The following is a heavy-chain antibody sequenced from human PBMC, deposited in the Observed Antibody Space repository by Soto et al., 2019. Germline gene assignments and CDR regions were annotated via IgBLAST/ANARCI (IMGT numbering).Heavy chain of an antibody. J-gene: IGHJ6*02. CDR2: IVVGSGNT. CDR1: GFTFSSSA. Sequence: SVKVSCKASGFTFSSSAVQWVRQARGQRLEWIGWIVVGSGNTIHAQKFQERVSITRDLSTSTAYMELSSLRSEDTGVYYCAAKGQQHLGYYNGLDVWGQGTKVTVSS. V-gene: IGHV1-58*01. D-gene: IGHD6-13*01. CDR3: AAKGQQHLGYYNGLDV.